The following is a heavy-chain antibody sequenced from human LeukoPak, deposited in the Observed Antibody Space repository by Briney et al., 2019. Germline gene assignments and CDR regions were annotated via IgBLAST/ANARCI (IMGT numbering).Heavy chain of an antibody. CDR2: ISWNSGSI. Sequence: GGSLRLSCAASGFTFDDYAMHWVRQAPGKGLEWVSGISWNSGSIGYADSVKGRFTISRDNAKNSLYLQMNSLRAEDTALYYCAKDSRGYYGSGSYYSPSLGDNWFDPWGQGTLVTVSS. J-gene: IGHJ5*02. V-gene: IGHV3-9*01. CDR3: AKDSRGYYGSGSYYSPSLGDNWFDP. CDR1: GFTFDDYA. D-gene: IGHD3-10*01.